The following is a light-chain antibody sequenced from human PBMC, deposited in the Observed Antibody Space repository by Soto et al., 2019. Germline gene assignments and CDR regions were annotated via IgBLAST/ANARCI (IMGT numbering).Light chain of an antibody. J-gene: IGLJ1*01. Sequence: QSALAQPRSVSGSPGQSVTISCTGTSSDVGGYNYVSWYQQHPGKAPKVMIYPVSKRPSGVPDRFSGSKSGNTASLTISGLQAEDEADYYCCSYAGNYIYVFGTGTKVTVL. V-gene: IGLV2-11*01. CDR3: CSYAGNYIYV. CDR2: PVS. CDR1: SSDVGGYNY.